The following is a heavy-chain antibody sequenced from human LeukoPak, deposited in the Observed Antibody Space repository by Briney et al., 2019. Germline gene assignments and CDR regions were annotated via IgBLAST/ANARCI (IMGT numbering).Heavy chain of an antibody. J-gene: IGHJ6*02. CDR1: GFTVSSNY. CDR2: IYSSCST. CDR3: ARDQGRYFDWLSSPAYYYFGMDV. D-gene: IGHD3-9*01. V-gene: IGHV3-66*03. Sequence: GGSLRLSCAASGFTVSSNYMSWVRQAPGKGLEWVSVIYSSCSTYYADSVKGRFTISRDNSKNTLYLQMNSLRAEDTAVYYCARDQGRYFDWLSSPAYYYFGMDVWGQGTTVTVSS.